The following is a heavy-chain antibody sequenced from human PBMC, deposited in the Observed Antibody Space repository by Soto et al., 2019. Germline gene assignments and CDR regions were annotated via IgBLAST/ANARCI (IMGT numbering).Heavy chain of an antibody. V-gene: IGHV4-38-2*02. CDR1: GYSISSGYY. D-gene: IGHD3-10*01. CDR2: IYHSGTT. CDR3: AREDFYGPGSYAWELD. J-gene: IGHJ4*02. Sequence: LSLTCAVSGYSISSGYYWGWIRQPPGKGLEWIGSIYHSGTTYYNPSLKSRVTIPVDTSKNQFSLKLSSVTAADTAVYYCAREDFYGPGSYAWELDWGQGTLVTVSS.